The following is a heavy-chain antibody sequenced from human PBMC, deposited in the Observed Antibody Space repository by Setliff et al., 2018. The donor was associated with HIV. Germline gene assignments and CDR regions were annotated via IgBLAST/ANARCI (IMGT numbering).Heavy chain of an antibody. CDR2: MNPNSGNT. Sequence: EASVKVSCKASGYTFTTYDINWVRQAAGQGLEWMGWMNPNSGNTGYAQRFQGRLTMTRNTSISTAYMELSSLRSEDTAVYYCARGAWYTSGWYSSRYMDVWGKGTTVTVSS. J-gene: IGHJ6*03. CDR1: GYTFTTYD. CDR3: ARGAWYTSGWYSSRYMDV. V-gene: IGHV1-8*02. D-gene: IGHD6-19*01.